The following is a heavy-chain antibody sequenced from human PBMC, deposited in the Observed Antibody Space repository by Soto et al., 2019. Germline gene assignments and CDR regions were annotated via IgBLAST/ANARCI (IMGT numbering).Heavy chain of an antibody. V-gene: IGHV3-23*01. CDR1: GFTFSSYA. CDR3: GTAPYLIPEVGFGEFDY. CDR2: ISGSGGST. Sequence: GGSLRLSCAASGFTFSSYAMSWVRQAPGKGLEWVSAISGSGGSTYYADSVKGRFTISRDNSKNTLYLQMNSLRAEDTAGYYWGTAPYLIPEVGFGEFDYWGQGTLVTVSS. J-gene: IGHJ4*02. D-gene: IGHD3-10*01.